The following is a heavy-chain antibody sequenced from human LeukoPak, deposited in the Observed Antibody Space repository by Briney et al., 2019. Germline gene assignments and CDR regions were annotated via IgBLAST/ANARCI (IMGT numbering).Heavy chain of an antibody. V-gene: IGHV1-24*01. D-gene: IGHD2-21*02. Sequence: ASVKVSCKVSGYTLTELAIHWVRQAPGKGLEWVGGFDPEDVETIYAQKFQGRVTMTEDTYTDTAYMELSSLRSEDTAVYYCALRDCGGDCSTFFDYYYGMDVWGQGTTVTVSS. CDR2: FDPEDVET. CDR1: GYTLTELA. CDR3: ALRDCGGDCSTFFDYYYGMDV. J-gene: IGHJ6*02.